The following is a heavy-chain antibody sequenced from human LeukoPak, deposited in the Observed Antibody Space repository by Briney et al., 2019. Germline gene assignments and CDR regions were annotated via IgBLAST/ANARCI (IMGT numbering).Heavy chain of an antibody. D-gene: IGHD6-13*01. CDR3: ARTGIADYYGMDV. CDR2: ISSNGGST. J-gene: IGHJ6*02. V-gene: IGHV3-64*01. CDR1: GFTFSSYA. Sequence: GGSLRLSCPASGFTFSSYAMHWVRQAPGKGLEYVSAISSNGGSTYYANSVKGRFTISRDNSKNTLYLQMGSLRAEDMAVYYCARTGIADYYGMDVWGQGTTVTVSS.